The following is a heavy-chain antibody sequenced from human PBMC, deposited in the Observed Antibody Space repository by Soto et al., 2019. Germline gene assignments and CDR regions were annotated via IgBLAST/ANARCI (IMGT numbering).Heavy chain of an antibody. D-gene: IGHD3-22*01. CDR3: AHRRGYYYDSRGAMGAFDI. CDR1: GFSLSTSGVG. V-gene: IGHV2-5*01. CDR2: IYWNDDK. J-gene: IGHJ3*02. Sequence: KSGPTLVNPTQTLTLTCTFSGFSLSTSGVGVGWIRQPPGKALEWLALIYWNDDKRYSPSLKSRLTITKDTSKNQVVLTMTNMDPVDTATYYCAHRRGYYYDSRGAMGAFDIWGQGTMVTVSS.